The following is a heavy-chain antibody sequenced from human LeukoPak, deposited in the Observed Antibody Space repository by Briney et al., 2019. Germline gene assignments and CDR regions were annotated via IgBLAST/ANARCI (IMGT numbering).Heavy chain of an antibody. CDR2: ISAYNGNT. D-gene: IGHD6-19*01. CDR1: GYTFTSYG. CDR3: ARDGHGHQWLVGGGDY. J-gene: IGHJ4*02. V-gene: IGHV1-18*01. Sequence: ASVKVSCKGSGYTFTSYGISRVRQAPGQGLEWMGWISAYNGNTNYAQKLQGRVTMTTDTSTSTAYMELRSLRSDDTAVYYCARDGHGHQWLVGGGDYWGQGTLVTVSS.